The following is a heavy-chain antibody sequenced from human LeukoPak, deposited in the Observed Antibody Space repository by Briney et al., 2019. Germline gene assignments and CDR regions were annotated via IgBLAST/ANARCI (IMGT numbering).Heavy chain of an antibody. CDR1: GFTFSSYG. J-gene: IGHJ4*02. CDR3: AKTLPTFYGSGSYYKNPIDY. Sequence: PGGSLRLSCAASGFTFSSYGMHWVRQAPGKGLEWVALISDDGGKKYYADSVKGRFTISRDNSKNTLYMLMNSLRAEDTAVYYCAKTLPTFYGSGSYYKNPIDYWGQGTLVTVSS. D-gene: IGHD3-10*01. CDR2: ISDDGGKK. V-gene: IGHV3-30*18.